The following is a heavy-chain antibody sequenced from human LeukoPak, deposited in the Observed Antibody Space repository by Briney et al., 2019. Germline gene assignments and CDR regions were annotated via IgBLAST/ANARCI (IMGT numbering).Heavy chain of an antibody. D-gene: IGHD3-22*01. CDR1: GGSISSGGYY. CDR3: ARARADYYDSSGFVDY. Sequence: SETLSLTCTVSGGSISSGGYYWSWIRQHPGKGLEWIGYIYYSGSTYYNPSLKSRVTISVDTSKNQFSLKLSSVTAADTAVYYCARARADYYDSSGFVDYWAREPWSPSPQ. V-gene: IGHV4-31*03. CDR2: IYYSGST. J-gene: IGHJ4*02.